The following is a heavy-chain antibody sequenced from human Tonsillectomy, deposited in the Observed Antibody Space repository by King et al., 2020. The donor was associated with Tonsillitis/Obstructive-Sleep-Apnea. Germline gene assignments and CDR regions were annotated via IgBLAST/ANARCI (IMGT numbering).Heavy chain of an antibody. Sequence: VQLQQWGAGLLKPSETLSLTCAVYGGSFSGYYWSWIRQPPGKGLEWIGEINHSGSTNYNPSLKSRVTISVDTSKNQFSLKLSSVTAADTAVYYCARGYVGDLDYWVQGTLVTVSS. J-gene: IGHJ4*02. V-gene: IGHV4-34*01. CDR1: GGSFSGYY. D-gene: IGHD3-10*01. CDR2: INHSGST. CDR3: ARGYVGDLDY.